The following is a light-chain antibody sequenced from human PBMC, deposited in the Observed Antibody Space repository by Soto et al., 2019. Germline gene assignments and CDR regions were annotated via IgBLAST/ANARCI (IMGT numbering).Light chain of an antibody. CDR1: SSDVGGYNY. Sequence: QSVLTQPRSVSGSPGQSVTISCTGTSSDVGGYNYVSWYQQHPGKVPKLMIYDVTKRPSGVPDRFSGTKSGNTASLTISGLQVEDEADYYCSSYAGSYTYVFGTGTKVTV. CDR2: DVT. V-gene: IGLV2-11*01. J-gene: IGLJ1*01. CDR3: SSYAGSYTYV.